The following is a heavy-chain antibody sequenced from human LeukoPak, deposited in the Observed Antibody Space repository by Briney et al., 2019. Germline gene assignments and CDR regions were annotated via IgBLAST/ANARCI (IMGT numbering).Heavy chain of an antibody. Sequence: GGSLRLSCEVSGLTFSTYVMSWVRQAPGKGLEWVSVISDTGGSTYYTDSVKGRFTISRDNSKNTLYLHMNSLRAEDTAMYYCAKQDTTLAYGSDYWGQGTLVTVSS. J-gene: IGHJ4*02. CDR3: AKQDTTLAYGSDY. CDR2: ISDTGGST. V-gene: IGHV3-23*01. D-gene: IGHD5-18*01. CDR1: GLTFSTYV.